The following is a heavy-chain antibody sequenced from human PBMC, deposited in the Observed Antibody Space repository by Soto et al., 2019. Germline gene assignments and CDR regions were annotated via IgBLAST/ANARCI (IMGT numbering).Heavy chain of an antibody. CDR3: ARDSVAGTGDYYFDY. CDR1: GGSISSYY. CDR2: IYYSGST. D-gene: IGHD6-19*01. Sequence: PSETLSLTCTVSGGSISSYYWSWIRQPPGKGLEWIGYIYYSGSTNYNPSLKSRVTISVDTSKNQFSLKLSSVTAADTAVYYCARDSVAGTGDYYFDYWGQGTLVTVSS. V-gene: IGHV4-59*01. J-gene: IGHJ4*02.